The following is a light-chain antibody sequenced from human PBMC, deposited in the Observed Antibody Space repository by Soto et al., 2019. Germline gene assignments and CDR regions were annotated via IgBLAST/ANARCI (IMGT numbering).Light chain of an antibody. V-gene: IGKV3-11*01. J-gene: IGKJ5*01. CDR3: QQRSHWPRIT. Sequence: EIVLTQSTATLSLSPGGRATLTCRASQSVSSYLAWYQQKPGQAPRLLIYDASHTATGIPVRFSASRPVTAFALTIGSLGPENFAVYHCQQRSHWPRITFGQGTRLEIK. CDR1: QSVSSY. CDR2: DAS.